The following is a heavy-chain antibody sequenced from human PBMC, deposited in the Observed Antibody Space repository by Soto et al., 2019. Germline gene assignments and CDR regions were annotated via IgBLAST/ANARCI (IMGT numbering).Heavy chain of an antibody. CDR1: GGSFSGYY. Sequence: SETLSLTCAVYGGSFSGYYWSWIRQPPGKGLEWIGEINHSGSTNYNPSLKSRVTISVDTSKNQFSLKLSSVTAADTAVYYCARGWRSSRYYYMDVWGQGSAVTAS. V-gene: IGHV4-34*01. J-gene: IGHJ6*03. D-gene: IGHD6-13*01. CDR2: INHSGST. CDR3: ARGWRSSRYYYMDV.